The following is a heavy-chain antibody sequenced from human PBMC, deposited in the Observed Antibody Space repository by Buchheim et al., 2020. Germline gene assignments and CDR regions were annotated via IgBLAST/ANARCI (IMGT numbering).Heavy chain of an antibody. CDR2: ISSSSSTI. V-gene: IGHV3-48*01. D-gene: IGHD3-16*01. J-gene: IGHJ4*02. Sequence: EVQLVESGGGLVQPGGSLRLSCAASGFTFSSYNMNWVRQAPGKGLEWVSYISSSSSTIYYADSVKGRFTIPRDNAKNSLYLQMNSLRAEDTAVYYCARDLRVKGVFFDYWGQGTL. CDR1: GFTFSSYN. CDR3: ARDLRVKGVFFDY.